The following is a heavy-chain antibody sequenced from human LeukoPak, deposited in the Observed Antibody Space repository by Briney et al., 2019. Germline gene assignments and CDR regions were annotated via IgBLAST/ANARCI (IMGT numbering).Heavy chain of an antibody. D-gene: IGHD3-16*01. V-gene: IGHV3-30*02. Sequence: GGSLRLSCAASGFTFSSYGMHWVRQAPGKGLEWVAFIRYDGSNKYYADSVKGRFTNSRDNSKNTLYLQMNSLRAEDTAVYYCAKDEKEWVLGGWPPFDYWGQGTLVTVSS. CDR1: GFTFSSYG. CDR2: IRYDGSNK. CDR3: AKDEKEWVLGGWPPFDY. J-gene: IGHJ4*02.